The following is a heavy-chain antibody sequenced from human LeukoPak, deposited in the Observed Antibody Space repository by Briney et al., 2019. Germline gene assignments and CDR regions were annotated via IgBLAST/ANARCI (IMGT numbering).Heavy chain of an antibody. CDR2: IIPIFGTA. D-gene: IGHD2-2*01. J-gene: IGHJ6*03. CDR3: AREVSCSSTSCPNYSYYYMDV. V-gene: IGHV1-69*13. CDR1: GGTFSSYA. Sequence: VASVKVSCKASGGTFSSYAISWVRQAPGQGLEWMGGIIPIFGTANYAQKFQGRVTITADESTSTAYMELSSLRSEDTAVYYCAREVSCSSTSCPNYSYYYMDVWGKGTTVTVSS.